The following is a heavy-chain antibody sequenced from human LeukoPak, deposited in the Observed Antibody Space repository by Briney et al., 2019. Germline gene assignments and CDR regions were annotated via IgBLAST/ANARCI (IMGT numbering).Heavy chain of an antibody. CDR3: ARVGVRTYSASGCYSDYFDS. J-gene: IGHJ4*02. CDR2: IYDRGNT. D-gene: IGHD2-21*02. V-gene: IGHV4-39*07. CDR1: GDFFSGSTSD. Sequence: SETLSLTCSVTGDFFSGSTSDWAWIRQPPGKGLEWIGNIYDRGNTHYSPSLESRVTIAVDTSKNQFSLRLNSVTAADTAVYYCARVGVRTYSASGCYSDYFDSWGQGTLDTVSS.